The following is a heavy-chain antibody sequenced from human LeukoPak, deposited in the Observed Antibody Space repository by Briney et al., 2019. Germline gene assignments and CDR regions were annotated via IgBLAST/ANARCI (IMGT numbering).Heavy chain of an antibody. D-gene: IGHD1-26*01. CDR3: ASVTIVGPTADY. Sequence: TGGSLRLSCAASGLTFSSYSMNWVRQAPGKGLEWVSYISDSGSSIYYADSVKGRFTISRDNAKNSLYLQMNSLRAEDTAVYYCASVTIVGPTADYWGQGTLVTVSS. V-gene: IGHV3-48*04. CDR2: ISDSGSSI. CDR1: GLTFSSYS. J-gene: IGHJ4*02.